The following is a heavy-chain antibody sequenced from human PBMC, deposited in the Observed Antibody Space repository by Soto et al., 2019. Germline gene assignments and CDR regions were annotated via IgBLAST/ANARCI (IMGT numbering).Heavy chain of an antibody. V-gene: IGHV1-3*01. D-gene: IGHD3-9*01. CDR2: INSANGNT. Sequence: QLVQSGAEVKQPGASVKVSCKASGYTFTSHAMHWVRQAPGQRLEWMGWINSANGNTKYSQKFQGRATITRDTSASTDYMELSSLRSEDTAVYFGARGSSDWLPYFDYWGQGSLVTVSS. J-gene: IGHJ4*02. CDR1: GYTFTSHA. CDR3: ARGSSDWLPYFDY.